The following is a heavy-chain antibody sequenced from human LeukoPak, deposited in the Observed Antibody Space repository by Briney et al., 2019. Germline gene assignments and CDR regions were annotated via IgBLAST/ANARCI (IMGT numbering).Heavy chain of an antibody. CDR2: ISSSGSTI. Sequence: GGSLRLSCAASGFTFSSYEMNWVRQAPGKGLEWVSYISSSGSTIYYADSVKGRFTISRDNAKNSLYLQMNSLRAEDTAVYYCASSESGHYYYGMDVWGQGTTVTVSS. CDR1: GFTFSSYE. D-gene: IGHD3-3*01. J-gene: IGHJ6*02. V-gene: IGHV3-48*03. CDR3: ASSESGHYYYGMDV.